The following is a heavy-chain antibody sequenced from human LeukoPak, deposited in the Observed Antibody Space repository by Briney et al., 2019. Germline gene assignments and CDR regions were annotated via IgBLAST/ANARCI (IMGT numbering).Heavy chain of an antibody. V-gene: IGHV3-33*01. CDR1: GFTFSSYG. CDR2: IWYDGSNK. CDR3: ARDPDRSTYGMDG. Sequence: GGSLRLSCAASGFTFSSYGMHWVRQAPGKGLEWVAVIWYDGSNKYYTDSVKGRFTISRDNSKNTLYLQMNSLRAEDTAVYYCARDPDRSTYGMDGWGQGTTVTVSS. D-gene: IGHD1-14*01. J-gene: IGHJ6*02.